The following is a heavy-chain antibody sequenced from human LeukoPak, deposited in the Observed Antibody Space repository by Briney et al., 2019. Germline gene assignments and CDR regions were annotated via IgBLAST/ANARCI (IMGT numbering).Heavy chain of an antibody. J-gene: IGHJ3*02. CDR1: GYTFTGYY. Sequence: ASVKVSCMASGYTFTGYYMHWGRQAPGQGLEWMGWINPNSGGTNYAQKFQGRVTITADESTSTAYMELSSLRSEDTAVYYCAAPHYYDSSGYYVHDAFDIWGQGTMVTVSS. CDR3: AAPHYYDSSGYYVHDAFDI. CDR2: INPNSGGT. D-gene: IGHD3-22*01. V-gene: IGHV1-2*02.